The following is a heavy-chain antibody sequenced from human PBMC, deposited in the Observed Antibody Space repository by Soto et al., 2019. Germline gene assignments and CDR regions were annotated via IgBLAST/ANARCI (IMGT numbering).Heavy chain of an antibody. CDR3: ARGTSAVAPIWFDP. CDR2: IYTSGST. D-gene: IGHD6-19*01. V-gene: IGHV4-4*07. Sequence: PSETLSLTCTVSGGSISSYYWSWIRQPAGKGLEWIGRIYTSGSTNYNPSLKSRVTMSVDTSKNQFSLKLSSVTAADTAVYYCARGTSAVAPIWFDPWGQGTLVTVSS. CDR1: GGSISSYY. J-gene: IGHJ5*02.